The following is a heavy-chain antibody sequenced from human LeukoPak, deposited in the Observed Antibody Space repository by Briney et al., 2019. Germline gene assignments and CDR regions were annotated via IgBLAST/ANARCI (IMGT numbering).Heavy chain of an antibody. Sequence: ASVKVSCKASGLTFSSYAINWVRQAPGQGLEWMGWISAYNGNTNYAQKLQGRVTMTTDTSTSTAYMELRSLRSDDTAVYYCAREAAYDILTGREYYFDYWGQGTLVTVSS. CDR2: ISAYNGNT. D-gene: IGHD3-9*01. J-gene: IGHJ4*02. CDR3: AREAAYDILTGREYYFDY. V-gene: IGHV1-18*01. CDR1: GLTFSSYA.